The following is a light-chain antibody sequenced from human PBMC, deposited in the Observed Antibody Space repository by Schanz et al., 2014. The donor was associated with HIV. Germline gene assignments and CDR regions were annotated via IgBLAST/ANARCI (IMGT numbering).Light chain of an antibody. J-gene: IGLJ2*01. CDR2: DDR. CDR1: ALIIGHNS. CDR3: GAWDSGRGAVV. V-gene: IGLV1-51*01. Sequence: QSVLTQPPSVSAAPGQRVTISCSGSALIIGHNSVSWYQHFPGTAPKLLIYDDRVRPSEIPDRFSGSIFGQSATLAIIGLQAGDEADYYCGAWDSGRGAVVFGGGTKFTVL.